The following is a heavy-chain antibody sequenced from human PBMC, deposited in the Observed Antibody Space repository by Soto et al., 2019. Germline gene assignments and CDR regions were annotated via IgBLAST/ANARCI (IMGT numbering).Heavy chain of an antibody. D-gene: IGHD6-6*01. J-gene: IGHJ3*02. Sequence: SVKISSKASGYTFTTYGISWVRQAPGQGLEWMGGIIPIFGTANYAQKFQGRVTITADESTSTAYMELSSLRSEDTGVYYCARKLADAFDIWGQGTMVTVSS. V-gene: IGHV1-69*13. CDR2: IIPIFGTA. CDR1: GYTFTTYG. CDR3: ARKLADAFDI.